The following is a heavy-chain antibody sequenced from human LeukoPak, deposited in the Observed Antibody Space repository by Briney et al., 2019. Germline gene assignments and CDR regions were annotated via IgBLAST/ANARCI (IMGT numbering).Heavy chain of an antibody. Sequence: KPSETLSLTCTVSGGSISSSSYYWGWIRQPPGKGLEWIGSIYYSGSTYYNPSLKSRVTISVDTSKNQFSLKLSSVTAADTAVYYCAKIAARQRARYYYYYMDVWGKGTTVTISS. J-gene: IGHJ6*03. CDR2: IYYSGST. V-gene: IGHV4-39*07. D-gene: IGHD6-6*01. CDR1: GGSISSSSYY. CDR3: AKIAARQRARYYYYYMDV.